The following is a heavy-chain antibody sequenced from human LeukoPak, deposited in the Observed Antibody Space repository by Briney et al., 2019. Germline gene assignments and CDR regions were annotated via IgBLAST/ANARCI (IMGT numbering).Heavy chain of an antibody. CDR1: GFTFSSYA. J-gene: IGHJ4*02. CDR2: ISYDGSNK. V-gene: IGHV3-30-3*01. D-gene: IGHD1-26*01. CDR3: ARDEAAYSGSPLDY. Sequence: GGSLRLSCAASGFTFSSYAMRWVRQAPGKGLEWVAVISYDGSNKYYADSVKGRFTIPRDNSKNTLYLQMNSLRAEDTAVYYCARDEAAYSGSPLDYWGQGTLVTVSS.